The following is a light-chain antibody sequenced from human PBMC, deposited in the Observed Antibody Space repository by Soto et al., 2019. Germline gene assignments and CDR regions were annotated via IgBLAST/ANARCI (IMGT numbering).Light chain of an antibody. V-gene: IGKV1-39*01. CDR1: QSISTY. J-gene: IGKJ4*01. CDR2: AEY. CDR3: QQTYSIPRT. Sequence: DIQLTQCPSFLSPSIGDRVTITCRASQSISTYLNWYQQKPGKAPKLLISAEYSLHSGVPSRFSGSGSGTDFTLTISSLHPEDFATYYCQQTYSIPRTFGGGTKVDIK.